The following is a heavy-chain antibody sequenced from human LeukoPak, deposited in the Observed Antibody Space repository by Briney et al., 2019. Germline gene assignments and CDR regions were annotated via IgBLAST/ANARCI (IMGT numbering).Heavy chain of an antibody. V-gene: IGHV3-74*01. CDR3: TTGDTAMGDY. CDR1: GFTFSTYW. Sequence: GGSLRLSCAASGFTFSTYWMHWARQAPGKALVWVSRINSDGSSTNYADSVKGRFTISRDNAKNTLYLQMNSLRAEDTAVYYCTTGDTAMGDYWGQGTLVTVSS. D-gene: IGHD5-18*01. CDR2: INSDGSST. J-gene: IGHJ4*02.